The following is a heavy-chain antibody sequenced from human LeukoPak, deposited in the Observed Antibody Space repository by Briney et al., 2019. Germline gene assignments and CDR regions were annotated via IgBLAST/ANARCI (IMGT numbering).Heavy chain of an antibody. CDR2: ISSSSSTI. J-gene: IGHJ5*02. V-gene: IGHV3-48*04. D-gene: IGHD6-13*01. CDR1: GFTFSSYS. CDR3: ARSSSWYGPPYNWFDP. Sequence: GGSLRLSCAASGFTFSSYSMNWVRQAPGKGLEWVSYISSSSSTIYYADSVKGRFTISRDNAKNSLYLQMNSLRAEDTAVYYCARSSSWYGPPYNWFDPWGQGTLVTVSS.